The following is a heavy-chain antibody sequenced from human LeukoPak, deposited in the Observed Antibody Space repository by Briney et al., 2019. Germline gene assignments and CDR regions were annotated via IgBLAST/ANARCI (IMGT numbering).Heavy chain of an antibody. CDR3: ARDRGDDSSGYQLLLGAFDI. J-gene: IGHJ3*02. D-gene: IGHD3-22*01. V-gene: IGHV1-2*02. CDR2: INPNSGGT. Sequence: ASVKVSCKASGYTFTGYYMHWVRQAPGQGLEWMGWINPNSGGTNYAQKFQGRVTMTRDTSISTAYMELSRLRSDDTAVYYCARDRGDDSSGYQLLLGAFDIWGQGTVVTVSS. CDR1: GYTFTGYY.